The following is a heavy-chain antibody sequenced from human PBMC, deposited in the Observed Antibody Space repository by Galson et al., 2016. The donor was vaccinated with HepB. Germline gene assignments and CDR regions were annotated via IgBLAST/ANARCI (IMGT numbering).Heavy chain of an antibody. CDR1: GYTFTTSG. D-gene: IGHD2/OR15-2a*01. CDR2: ISTYSGNT. J-gene: IGHJ4*02. Sequence: SVKVSCKASGYTFTTSGISWVRQAPGQGLEWMGWISTYSGNTKYAQKFQGGLTLTTDSSTTTAYMELRSLRFDDTALYYCARDVQYGFDSWGQGTLVTVSS. V-gene: IGHV1-18*01. CDR3: ARDVQYGFDS.